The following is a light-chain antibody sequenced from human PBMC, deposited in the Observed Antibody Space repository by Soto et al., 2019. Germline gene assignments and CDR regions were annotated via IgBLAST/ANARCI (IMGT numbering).Light chain of an antibody. CDR2: DVT. CDR3: SSYTNRNTLV. J-gene: IGLJ2*01. CDR1: SSDVGGYNF. Sequence: QSALTQPASVSGSPGQSITISCTGTSSDVGGYNFVSWYQQHPGKAPKLMIYDVTNRPSGVSNRFSGSKSGNTASLTISVLQAEDEADYYCSSYTNRNTLVFVGGTKLTVL. V-gene: IGLV2-14*03.